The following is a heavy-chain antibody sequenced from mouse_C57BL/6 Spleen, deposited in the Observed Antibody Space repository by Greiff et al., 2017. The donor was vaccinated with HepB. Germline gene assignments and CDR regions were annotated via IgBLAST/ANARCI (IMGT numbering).Heavy chain of an antibody. CDR1: GYTFTDYN. CDR3: ARTPLWDEGHLWYFDV. V-gene: IGHV1-18*01. D-gene: IGHD4-1*01. CDR2: INPNNGGT. J-gene: IGHJ1*03. Sequence: VQLQQSGPELVKPGASVKIPCKASGYTFTDYNMDWVKQSHGKSLEWIGDINPNNGGTIYNQKFKGKATLTVDKSSSTAYMELRSLTSEDTAVYYCARTPLWDEGHLWYFDVWGTGTTVTVSS.